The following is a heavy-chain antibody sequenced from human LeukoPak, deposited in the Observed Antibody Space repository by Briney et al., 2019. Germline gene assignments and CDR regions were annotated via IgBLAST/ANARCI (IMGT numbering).Heavy chain of an antibody. CDR3: ARRIWFGEEDY. Sequence: SVKVSCKASGGTFSSYAISWVRQAPGQGLEWMGGIIPIFGTANYAQKFQGRVTMTTDTSTSTAYMELRTLRSDDTAVYYCARRIWFGEEDYWGQGTLVTVSS. CDR2: IIPIFGTA. J-gene: IGHJ4*02. CDR1: GGTFSSYA. V-gene: IGHV1-69*05. D-gene: IGHD3-10*01.